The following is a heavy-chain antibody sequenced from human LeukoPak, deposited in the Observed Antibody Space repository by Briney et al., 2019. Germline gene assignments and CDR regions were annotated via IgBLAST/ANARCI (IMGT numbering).Heavy chain of an antibody. Sequence: SETLSLICTVSGGSISSYYWSWIRQPAGKGLEWIGRIYISGLTNHNASLKSRVTMSVDTSKNQIFLKLSSVIAADTAVYYCVRGARDAFDIWGQGTMVTVSS. J-gene: IGHJ3*02. CDR2: IYISGLT. CDR3: VRGARDAFDI. CDR1: GGSISSYY. V-gene: IGHV4-4*07.